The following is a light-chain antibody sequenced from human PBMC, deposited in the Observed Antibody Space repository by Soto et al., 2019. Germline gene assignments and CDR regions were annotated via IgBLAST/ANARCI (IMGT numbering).Light chain of an antibody. CDR3: QQRNSWPPTFT. V-gene: IGKV3-11*01. CDR1: QSVGSF. Sequence: DILLTQSPATLSLSRGERATLSCRASQSVGSFLAWYQQKPGQAPRLLIYDTSIRATGIPARFSGSGSGTDFTLTISSLEPEDFAVYYCQQRNSWPPTFTFGQGTRLEIK. J-gene: IGKJ5*01. CDR2: DTS.